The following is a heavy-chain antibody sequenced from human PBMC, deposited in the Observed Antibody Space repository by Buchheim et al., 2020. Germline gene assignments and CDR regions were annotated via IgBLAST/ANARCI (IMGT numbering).Heavy chain of an antibody. V-gene: IGHV4-38-2*01. CDR1: GYSISSGYY. D-gene: IGHD2-2*01. Sequence: QVQLQESGPGLVKPSETLSLTCAVSGYSISSGYYWGWIRQPPGKGLEWIGSIYHSGSTYYNPSLKSRVTISVDTSKNQFSLKLSSVTAADTAVYYCARVQLPPTPFFDYWGQGTL. CDR3: ARVQLPPTPFFDY. J-gene: IGHJ4*02. CDR2: IYHSGST.